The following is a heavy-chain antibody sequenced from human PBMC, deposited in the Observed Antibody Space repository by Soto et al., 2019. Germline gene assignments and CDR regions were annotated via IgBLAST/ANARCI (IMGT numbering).Heavy chain of an antibody. CDR3: ITGVIISRSYYFDY. D-gene: IGHD2-21*01. Sequence: ASVKVSCKVSGYILSKISMHWVRLAPGKGLEWMGGFDPEDGETIYAQKFQGRVTMTEDTSTDTAYMELSSLRSEDTAVYYCITGVIISRSYYFDYWGQGTLVTV. CDR2: FDPEDGET. V-gene: IGHV1-24*01. J-gene: IGHJ4*02. CDR1: GYILSKIS.